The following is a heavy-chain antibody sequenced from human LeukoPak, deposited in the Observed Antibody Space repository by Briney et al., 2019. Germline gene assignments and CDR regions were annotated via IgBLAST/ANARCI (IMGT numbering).Heavy chain of an antibody. CDR1: GYTFTSYY. CDR3: ARAYSSSTGFDY. J-gene: IGHJ4*02. Sequence: GASVKVSCKASGYTFTSYYMQWVRQAPGQGLEWVGIINPIGGSTTYTQKLQGRVTMTRDMSTSTVYMELSSLKSEDTAVCYCARAYSSSTGFDYWGQGTLVTVSS. D-gene: IGHD6-13*01. V-gene: IGHV1-46*04. CDR2: INPIGGST.